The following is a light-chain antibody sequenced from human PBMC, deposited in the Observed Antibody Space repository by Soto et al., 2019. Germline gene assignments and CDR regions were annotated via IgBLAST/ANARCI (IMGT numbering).Light chain of an antibody. J-gene: IGKJ4*01. CDR2: DAY. CDR1: QDIGNY. CDR3: QQHYNIHLT. V-gene: IGKV1-33*01. Sequence: DIQMTQSPSALSASVGDRVTITCQASQDIGNYLNWYQQKPGKAPALLIYDAYTLETGVPSRFSGGGFCRDLSFTINSLQPEDIVTYYCQQHYNIHLTFGEGTKVEIK.